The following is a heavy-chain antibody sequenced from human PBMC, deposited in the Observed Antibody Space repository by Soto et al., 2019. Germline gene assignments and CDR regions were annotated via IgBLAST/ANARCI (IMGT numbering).Heavy chain of an antibody. CDR3: ARGRTNYYGSGSYYGDDYYYCMDV. V-gene: IGHV1-8*01. CDR1: GYTFTSYD. D-gene: IGHD3-10*01. CDR2: MNPNSGNT. Sequence: GASVKVSCKASGYTFTSYDINWVRQATGQGLEWMGWMNPNSGNTGYAQKFQGRVTMTRNTSISTAYMELSSLRSEDTAVYYCARGRTNYYGSGSYYGDDYYYCMDVWGKGTTVTVSS. J-gene: IGHJ6*03.